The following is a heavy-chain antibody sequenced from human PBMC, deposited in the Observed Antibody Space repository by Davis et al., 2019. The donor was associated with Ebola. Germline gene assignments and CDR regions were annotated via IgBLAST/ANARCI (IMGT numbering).Heavy chain of an antibody. J-gene: IGHJ4*02. CDR3: ARPRYSSSWSDFGY. Sequence: GGSLRLSCAASGFTFSSYGMHWVRQAPGKGLEWVAVISYDGSNKYYADSVKGRFTISRDNSKNTLYLQMNSLRAEDTAVYYCARPRYSSSWSDFGYWGQGTLVTVSS. D-gene: IGHD6-13*01. CDR1: GFTFSSYG. V-gene: IGHV3-30*03. CDR2: ISYDGSNK.